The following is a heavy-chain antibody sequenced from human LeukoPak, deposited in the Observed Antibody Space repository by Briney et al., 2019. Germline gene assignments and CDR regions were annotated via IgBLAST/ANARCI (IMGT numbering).Heavy chain of an antibody. CDR3: ARMGFDKRYFDY. CDR1: VFSLSTSGMC. V-gene: IGHV2-70*11. J-gene: IGHJ4*02. Sequence: SGPTLVNPTQTLTLTCTFSVFSLSTSGMCVTWIRQPPGKALEWLARIDWDDDKYYSTSLKTRLTISKDTSKNQVVLTMTNMDPVDTATYYCARMGFDKRYFDYWGQGTLVTVSS. D-gene: IGHD3-9*01. CDR2: IDWDDDK.